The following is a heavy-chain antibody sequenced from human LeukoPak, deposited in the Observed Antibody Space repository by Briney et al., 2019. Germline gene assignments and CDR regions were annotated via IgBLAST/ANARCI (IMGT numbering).Heavy chain of an antibody. CDR2: IYTSGST. V-gene: IGHV4-4*09. CDR1: GGSISSYY. D-gene: IGHD3-10*01. CDR3: VRQRIYGSGRPIDY. J-gene: IGHJ4*02. Sequence: SETLSLTCTVSGGSISSYYWSWIRQPPGKGLEWIGYIYTSGSTNYNPSLKSRVTISVDTSKNQFSLKLSSVTAADTAVYYCVRQRIYGSGRPIDYWGQGTLVTVSS.